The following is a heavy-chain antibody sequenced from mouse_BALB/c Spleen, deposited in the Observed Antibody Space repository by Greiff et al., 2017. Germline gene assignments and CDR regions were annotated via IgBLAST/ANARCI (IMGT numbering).Heavy chain of an antibody. D-gene: IGHD2-2*01. CDR3: ARKEGYGFAY. J-gene: IGHJ3*01. CDR1: GFSLTSYG. Sequence: VQLKESGPGLVQPSQSLSITCTVSGFSLTSYGVHWVRQSPGKGLEWLGVIWSGGSTDYNAAFISRLSISKDNSKSQVFFKMNSLQANDTAIYYCARKEGYGFAYWGQGTMVTVSA. V-gene: IGHV2-2*02. CDR2: IWSGGST.